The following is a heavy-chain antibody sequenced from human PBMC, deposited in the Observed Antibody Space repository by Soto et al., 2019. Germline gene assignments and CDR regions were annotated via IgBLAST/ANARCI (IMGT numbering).Heavy chain of an antibody. J-gene: IGHJ4*02. V-gene: IGHV1-69*06. Sequence: ASVKVSCKISGGTFSPYGVSWVRQAPGQGLEWMGMLIPIFDTTNYAQKFQGRVTITADTSTSTAYMELISLRAEDTAVYYCAREGRLTGTDGFDYWGQGTLVTAPQ. D-gene: IGHD1-20*01. CDR2: LIPIFDTT. CDR3: AREGRLTGTDGFDY. CDR1: GGTFSPYG.